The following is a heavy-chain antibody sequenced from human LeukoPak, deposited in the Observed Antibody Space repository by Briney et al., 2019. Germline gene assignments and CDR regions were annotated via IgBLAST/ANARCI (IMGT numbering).Heavy chain of an antibody. Sequence: ASVKVSCKASGYTFTSYAMHWVRQAPGQRLEWMGWINAGNGNTKYSQKFQGRVAITRDTSASTAYMELSSLRSEDTAVYYCARYDILTGYDYWGQGTLVTVSS. CDR1: GYTFTSYA. V-gene: IGHV1-3*01. J-gene: IGHJ4*02. CDR3: ARYDILTGYDY. CDR2: INAGNGNT. D-gene: IGHD3-9*01.